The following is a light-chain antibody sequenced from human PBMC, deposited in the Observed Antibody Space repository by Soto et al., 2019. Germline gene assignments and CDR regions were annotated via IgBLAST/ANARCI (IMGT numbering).Light chain of an antibody. CDR2: DVS. CDR3: CSYPTSNTRQIV. CDR1: SSDVGGYNY. J-gene: IGLJ1*01. Sequence: QAVLTQPASVSGSPGQSITISCTGTSSDVGGYNYVSWYQQHPGKAPKFMIYDVSNRPSGVSNRFSGSKSGNTASLTISGLQAEDEADYYCCSYPTSNTRQIVFGTGTKLTVL. V-gene: IGLV2-14*01.